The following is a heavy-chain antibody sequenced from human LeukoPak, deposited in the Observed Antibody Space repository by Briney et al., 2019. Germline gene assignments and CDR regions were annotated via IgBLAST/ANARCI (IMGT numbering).Heavy chain of an antibody. J-gene: IGHJ4*02. V-gene: IGHV3-33*01. CDR1: GFTFSSYG. D-gene: IGHD3-22*01. CDR3: ARDSSGYYLGTFDY. Sequence: PGRSLKLSCAASGFTFSSYGMRWVRQAPGKGLEWVAVIWYDGSNKYYADYVKGRFTISRDNSKNTLYLQMNRLRAEDTAVYYCARDSSGYYLGTFDYWGQGTLLTVSS. CDR2: IWYDGSNK.